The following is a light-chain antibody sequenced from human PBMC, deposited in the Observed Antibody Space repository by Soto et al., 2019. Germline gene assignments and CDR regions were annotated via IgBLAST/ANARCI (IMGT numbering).Light chain of an antibody. CDR3: QQYGSSSTWT. V-gene: IGKV3-20*01. J-gene: IGKJ1*01. CDR2: DAS. Sequence: EIVLTQSACTLSWSPGERATLSCRGSQSVSSYLAWYQQKPGQAPRLLVSDASNRATGIPDRFSGSGCGTDFTLTISRLEPQAFAVYYCQQYGSSSTWTFGQGTQVDI. CDR1: QSVSSY.